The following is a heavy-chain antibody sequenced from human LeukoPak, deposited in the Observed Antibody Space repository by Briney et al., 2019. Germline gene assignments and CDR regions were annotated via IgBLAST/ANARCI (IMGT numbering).Heavy chain of an antibody. CDR2: IRSKANTYAT. Sequence: GGSLRLSWAASGFTLSGSAMHWVRQASGKGLEWVGRIRSKANTYATAYAASVRGRFTISRDESKNTAYLQMNSLKTEDTAVYYCTRRSTDDSSGYYSTCGQGTLVTVSS. D-gene: IGHD3-22*01. V-gene: IGHV3-73*01. J-gene: IGHJ5*02. CDR3: TRRSTDDSSGYYST. CDR1: GFTLSGSA.